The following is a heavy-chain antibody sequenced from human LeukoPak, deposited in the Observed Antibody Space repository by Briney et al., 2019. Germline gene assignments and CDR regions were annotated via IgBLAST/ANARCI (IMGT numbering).Heavy chain of an antibody. D-gene: IGHD1-1*01. CDR3: ARALLRYSWKPFDY. J-gene: IGHJ4*02. Sequence: SETLSLTCAVSGYSISSGYYWGWIRQPPGKGLEWIGSIYHSGSTYYNPSLKSRVTISVDTSKNQFSLKLSSVTAADTAMYYCARALLRYSWKPFDYWGQGTLVTVSS. V-gene: IGHV4-38-2*01. CDR2: IYHSGST. CDR1: GYSISSGYY.